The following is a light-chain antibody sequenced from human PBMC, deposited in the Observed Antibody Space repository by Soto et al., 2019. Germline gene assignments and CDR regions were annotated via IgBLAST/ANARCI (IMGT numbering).Light chain of an antibody. Sequence: QSALTQPPSASGSPGQSVTISCTGTSSDVGGYRYVSWYQQHPGKAPKLLIYDVSKRPSGVPDRFSGSKSGNTASLTVSGLQAADEADSYCSSYAGSYNWVFGGGTQLTVL. CDR2: DVS. CDR1: SSDVGGYRY. CDR3: SSYAGSYNWV. V-gene: IGLV2-8*01. J-gene: IGLJ3*02.